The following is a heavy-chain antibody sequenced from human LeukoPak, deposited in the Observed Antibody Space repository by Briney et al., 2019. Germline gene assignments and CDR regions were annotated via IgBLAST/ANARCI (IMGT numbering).Heavy chain of an antibody. J-gene: IGHJ4*02. D-gene: IGHD6-13*01. Sequence: GRSLRLSCAASGFTFSSYGMHWVRQAPGKGLEWVAVIWYDGSNKYYADSVKGRFTISRDNSKNTLYLQMNSLRAEDTAVYYCARSGIAAAGKELDYWAREPWSPSPQ. CDR3: ARSGIAAAGKELDY. CDR1: GFTFSSYG. CDR2: IWYDGSNK. V-gene: IGHV3-33*01.